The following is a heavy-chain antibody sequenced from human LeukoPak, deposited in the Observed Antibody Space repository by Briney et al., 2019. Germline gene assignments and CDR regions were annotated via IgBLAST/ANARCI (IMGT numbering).Heavy chain of an antibody. D-gene: IGHD2-15*01. CDR3: ARDGVRAATYYYYMDV. CDR1: GFTFSSYW. Sequence: GGSLRLSCAASGFTFSSYWMSWVRQAPGKGLEWVADIKQDGSEKYYVDSVKGRFTISRDNAKNSLYLQKNSLRAEDTAVYYCARDGVRAATYYYYMDVWGKGTTVTVSS. J-gene: IGHJ6*03. V-gene: IGHV3-7*01. CDR2: IKQDGSEK.